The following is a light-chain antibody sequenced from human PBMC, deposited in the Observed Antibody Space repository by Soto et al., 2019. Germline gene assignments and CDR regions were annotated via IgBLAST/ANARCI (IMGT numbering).Light chain of an antibody. J-gene: IGLJ1*01. Sequence: QSVLTQPASVSGSPGQSITISCTGTSSGIGGYNFVSWYQQHPGKAPKLIIYDVTNRPSGVSNRFSGSKSGNTASLTISGLQAEDEADYYCSAYTSSSSFYVFGSGTKVTVL. CDR1: SSGIGGYNF. CDR3: SAYTSSSSFYV. CDR2: DVT. V-gene: IGLV2-14*01.